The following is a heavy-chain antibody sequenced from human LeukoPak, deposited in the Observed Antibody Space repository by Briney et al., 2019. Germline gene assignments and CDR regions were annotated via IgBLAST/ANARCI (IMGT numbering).Heavy chain of an antibody. D-gene: IGHD4-17*01. Sequence: PGGSLRLSCAASGFTFSSYDMHWVRQATGKGLEWVSAIGTAGDPYYPGSVKGRFTISRENAKNSLYLQMNSLRAGDTAVYYCARATTVIRDWYFDLWGRGTLVSVSS. CDR2: IGTAGDP. CDR1: GFTFSSYD. CDR3: ARATTVIRDWYFDL. J-gene: IGHJ2*01. V-gene: IGHV3-13*05.